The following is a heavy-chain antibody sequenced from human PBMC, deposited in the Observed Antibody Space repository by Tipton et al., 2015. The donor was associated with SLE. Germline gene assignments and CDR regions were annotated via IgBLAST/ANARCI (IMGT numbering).Heavy chain of an antibody. CDR3: ARGHGSGFYRDN. D-gene: IGHD3-22*01. CDR1: GYTFSSYW. Sequence: QLVQSGPEVKKPGESLKISCQGSGYTFSSYWIVWVRQRPGEGLEWMGIIYPTDSDIIYSPSFQGQVTISADESTSTAYLQLSSLKAADTAMYYCARGHGSGFYRDNGGQGTLVTVSS. CDR2: IYPTDSDI. V-gene: IGHV5-51*03. J-gene: IGHJ4*02.